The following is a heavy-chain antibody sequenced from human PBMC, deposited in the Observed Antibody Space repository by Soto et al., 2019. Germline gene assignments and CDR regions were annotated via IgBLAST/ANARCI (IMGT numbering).Heavy chain of an antibody. D-gene: IGHD6-19*01. CDR2: ISGSGGST. J-gene: IGHJ4*02. CDR3: SKDLIGSGVGYDY. V-gene: IGHV3-23*01. Sequence: EVQLLESGGGLVQPGGSLRLSCAASGFTFSSYAMSWVRQAPGKGLEWVSAISGSGGSTYYADSVKGRFTISRDNSKKPLYLQMNSLRAEDTAVYYCSKDLIGSGVGYDYWGQVALVTVSS. CDR1: GFTFSSYA.